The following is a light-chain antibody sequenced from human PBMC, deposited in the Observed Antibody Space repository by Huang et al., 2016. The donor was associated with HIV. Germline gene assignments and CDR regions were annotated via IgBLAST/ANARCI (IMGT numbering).Light chain of an antibody. CDR3: QQYNAYWT. CDR1: QSVGDW. V-gene: IGKV1-5*03. CDR2: IAS. Sequence: DIQMTQSPSTLSAFVGDRVTITCRARQSVGDWVAWYHHKPGKAPKLLIYIASYLESGVPSRFSGSWSGTEFALTINSLQPDDLAAYYCQQYNAYWTFGQGTKVEIK. J-gene: IGKJ1*01.